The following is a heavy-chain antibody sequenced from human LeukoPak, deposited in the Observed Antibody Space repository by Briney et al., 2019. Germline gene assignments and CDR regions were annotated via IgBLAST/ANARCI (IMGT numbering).Heavy chain of an antibody. CDR2: IWYDGSNK. J-gene: IGHJ4*02. D-gene: IGHD3-10*01. V-gene: IGHV3-33*01. CDR1: GFTFSSYG. Sequence: PGGSLRLSCAASGFTFSSYGMHWVRQAPGKGLEWVAVIWYDGSNKYYADSVKGRFTISRDNSNNTLYLQMNSLRAEDTAVYYCARAGALWFEELSSWDYWGQGTLVTVSS. CDR3: ARAGALWFEELSSWDY.